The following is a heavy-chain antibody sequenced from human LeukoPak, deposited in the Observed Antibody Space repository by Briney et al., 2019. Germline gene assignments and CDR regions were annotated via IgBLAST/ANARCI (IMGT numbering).Heavy chain of an antibody. J-gene: IGHJ4*02. Sequence: PSETLSLTCTVSGYSISSGYYWGWIRQPPGKGLEWIGSIYHSGSTYYNPSLKSRVTISVDTSKNQSSLKLSSVTAADTAVYYCARDFRGSYFDFDYWGQGTLVTVSS. CDR2: IYHSGST. CDR3: ARDFRGSYFDFDY. CDR1: GYSISSGYY. D-gene: IGHD1-26*01. V-gene: IGHV4-38-2*02.